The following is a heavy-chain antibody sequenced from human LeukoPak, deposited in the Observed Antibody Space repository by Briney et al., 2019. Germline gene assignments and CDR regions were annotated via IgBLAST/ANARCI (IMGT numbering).Heavy chain of an antibody. V-gene: IGHV1-2*02. CDR1: GYTFTGSGWY. CDR3: ARDGPAQMVDFDY. J-gene: IGHJ4*02. D-gene: IGHD3-10*01. Sequence: ASVKVSCKASGYTFTGSGWYLYWLRQAPGQGLECVGWLHPNNGATGYAQKFQGRVAMTTDTSISTAYMELSRLRPDDTDIYYCARDGPAQMVDFDYWGQGTLVTVSS. CDR2: LHPNNGAT.